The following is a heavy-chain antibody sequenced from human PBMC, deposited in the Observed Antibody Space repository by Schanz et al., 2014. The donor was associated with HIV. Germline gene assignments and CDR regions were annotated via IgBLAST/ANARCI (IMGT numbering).Heavy chain of an antibody. CDR2: ISGSGDNT. D-gene: IGHD6-19*01. V-gene: IGHV3-23*01. CDR1: GFIFNSYA. CDR3: AKDAYRSGWFYFDS. J-gene: IGHJ4*02. Sequence: EVQLLDSGGGLVQPGGSLRLSCAASGFIFNSYAMSWVRQAPGKGLDRVSTISGSGDNTFYADSVKGRFTISRDNPKNRLYLQMNSLRSDDTAVYYCAKDAYRSGWFYFDSWGQGTPVTVSS.